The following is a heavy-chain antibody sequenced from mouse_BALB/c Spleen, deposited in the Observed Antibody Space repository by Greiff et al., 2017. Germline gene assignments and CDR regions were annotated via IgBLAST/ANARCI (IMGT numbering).Heavy chain of an antibody. CDR1: GFTFSSYA. CDR3: ARGLFTTVVATDAMDY. V-gene: IGHV5-6-5*01. CDR2: ISSGGST. D-gene: IGHD1-1*01. Sequence: EVKVEESGGGLVKPGGSLKLSCAASGFTFSSYAMSWVRQTPEKRLEWVASISSGGSTYYPDSVKGRFTISRDNARNILYLQMSSLRSEDTAMYYCARGLFTTVVATDAMDYWGQGTSVTVSS. J-gene: IGHJ4*01.